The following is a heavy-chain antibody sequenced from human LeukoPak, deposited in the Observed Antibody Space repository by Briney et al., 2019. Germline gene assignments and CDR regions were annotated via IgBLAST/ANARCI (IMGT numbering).Heavy chain of an antibody. CDR3: ARSHSSSWYGFDY. V-gene: IGHV4-39*07. D-gene: IGHD6-13*01. CDR1: GGSISSSSYY. Sequence: SETLSLTCTVSGGSISSSSYYWGWIRQPPGKGLEWIGSIYYSGSTYYNPSLKSRVTISVDTSKNQFSLKLSSVTAADTAVYYCARSHSSSWYGFDYWGQGTLVTVSS. J-gene: IGHJ4*02. CDR2: IYYSGST.